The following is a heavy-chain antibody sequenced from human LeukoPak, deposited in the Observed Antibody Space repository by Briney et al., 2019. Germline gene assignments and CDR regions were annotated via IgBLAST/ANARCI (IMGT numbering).Heavy chain of an antibody. D-gene: IGHD6-25*01. CDR1: GFTFSSYS. CDR2: ISSSSITI. Sequence: GGSLRRSCAASGFTFSSYSMNWVRQAPGKGLEWVSYISSSSITIYYADSVKGRLTISRDNAKNSLYLQMNSLRDEDTAMYYCARDVQRRFDPWGQGTLVTVSS. V-gene: IGHV3-48*02. J-gene: IGHJ5*02. CDR3: ARDVQRRFDP.